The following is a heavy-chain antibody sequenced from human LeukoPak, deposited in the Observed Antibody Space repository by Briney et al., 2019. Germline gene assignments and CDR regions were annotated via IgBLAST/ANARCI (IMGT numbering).Heavy chain of an antibody. Sequence: SGTLSLTCTVSGDSISTYYWSWIRQPAGKGLEWIGRFYTSGSTNYNPSLKSRVTMSVGASKNQFSLKLSSVTAADTAVYYCARDRLWPSGYFDLWGRGTLVTVSS. CDR3: ARDRLWPSGYFDL. D-gene: IGHD2-21*01. J-gene: IGHJ2*01. V-gene: IGHV4-4*07. CDR2: FYTSGST. CDR1: GDSISTYY.